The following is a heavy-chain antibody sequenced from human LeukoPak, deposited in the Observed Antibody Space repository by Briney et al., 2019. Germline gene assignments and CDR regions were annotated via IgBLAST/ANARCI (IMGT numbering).Heavy chain of an antibody. CDR3: ARGIAAASERALDI. V-gene: IGHV4-4*07. D-gene: IGHD6-13*01. CDR1: GGSISSYY. CDR2: IYSSGST. J-gene: IGHJ3*02. Sequence: SETLSLTCTVSGGSISSYYWSWIRQPAGKGLEWIGRIYSSGSTDCNPSLKSRVTMSVDTSKNQFSLKLTSVTAADTAVYYCARGIAAASERALDIWGQGTTVTVSS.